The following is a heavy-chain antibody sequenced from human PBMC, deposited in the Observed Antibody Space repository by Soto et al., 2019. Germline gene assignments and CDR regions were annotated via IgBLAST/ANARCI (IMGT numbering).Heavy chain of an antibody. Sequence: PSETLSLTCTVSGGSINNYYWSWIRQPPGKGLEWIGYIYYSGSTNYNPSLKSRVTISRDMSTSTAYMELSSLRPEDTAVYYCAADVGGYIYGFARHWGPGTLVTVSS. CDR1: GGSINNYY. V-gene: IGHV4-59*12. CDR3: AADVGGYIYGFARH. J-gene: IGHJ4*02. CDR2: IYYSGST. D-gene: IGHD4-17*01.